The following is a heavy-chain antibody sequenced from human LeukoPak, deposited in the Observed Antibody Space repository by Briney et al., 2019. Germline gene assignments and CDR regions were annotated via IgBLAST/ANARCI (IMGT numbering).Heavy chain of an antibody. D-gene: IGHD3-22*01. Sequence: PGSSLRLSCAASGFTFSSYGMHWVRQAPGKGLEWVAVIWYDGSNKYYADSVRGRFTISRDNSKNTLYLQMNSLRAEDTAVYYCARDSADANYYDSSGYVFDYWGQGTLVTVSS. V-gene: IGHV3-33*01. CDR1: GFTFSSYG. CDR3: ARDSADANYYDSSGYVFDY. J-gene: IGHJ4*02. CDR2: IWYDGSNK.